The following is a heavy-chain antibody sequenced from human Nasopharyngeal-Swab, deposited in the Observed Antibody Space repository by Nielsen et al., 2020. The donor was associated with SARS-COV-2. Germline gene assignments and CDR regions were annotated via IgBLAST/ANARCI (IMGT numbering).Heavy chain of an antibody. V-gene: IGHV3-7*01. CDR1: GFTFSLYW. J-gene: IGHJ6*02. CDR2: IKQDGYEK. Sequence: GESLKISCAASGFTFSLYWMSWVRQAPGKGLEWVAHIKQDGYEKYYVDSVKGRFIISRDNANSYLQMNSLRAEDTAVYYCARKRTGRNYYGMDVWGQGTTVTASS. CDR3: ARKRTGRNYYGMDV. D-gene: IGHD4-17*01.